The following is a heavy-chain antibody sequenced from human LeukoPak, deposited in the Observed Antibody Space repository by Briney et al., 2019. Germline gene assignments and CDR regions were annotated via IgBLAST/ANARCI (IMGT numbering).Heavy chain of an antibody. CDR2: INHSGST. D-gene: IGHD3-3*01. J-gene: IGHJ6*03. CDR1: SGSFSGYY. CDR3: ARGYTIFGVVIRYYYYMDV. Sequence: SETLSLTCAVYSGSFSGYYWSWIRQPPGKGLEWIGEINHSGSTNYNPSLKSRVTISVDTSKNQFSLKLSSVTAADTAVYYCARGYTIFGVVIRYYYYMDVWGKGTTVTVSS. V-gene: IGHV4-34*01.